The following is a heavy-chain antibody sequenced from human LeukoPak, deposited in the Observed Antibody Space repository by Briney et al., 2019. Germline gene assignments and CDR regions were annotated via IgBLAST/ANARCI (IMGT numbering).Heavy chain of an antibody. CDR1: GYTLTELS. CDR3: ATEGWNHFCGGDCSDAFDI. CDR2: FDPEDGET. Sequence: ASVKVSCKVSGYTLTELSMHWVRQAPGKGLEWMGGFDPEDGETIYAQKFQGRVTMTEDTSTDPAYMELSSLRSEDTAVYCRATEGWNHFCGGDCSDAFDIWGQGTMVTVSS. V-gene: IGHV1-24*01. D-gene: IGHD2-21*01. J-gene: IGHJ3*02.